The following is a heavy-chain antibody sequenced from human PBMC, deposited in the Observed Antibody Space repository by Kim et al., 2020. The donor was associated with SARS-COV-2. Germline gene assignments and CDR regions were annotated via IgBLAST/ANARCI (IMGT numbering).Heavy chain of an antibody. CDR1: GFSFSTYA. V-gene: IGHV3-23*01. CDR2: IRNNGGST. CDR3: AGARGH. Sequence: GGSLRLSCAASGFSFSTYAMTWVRQAPGKGLEWVSGIRNNGGSTNYADSVNGRFTISRDNSKNTLYLQMNSLRAEDTAVYYCAGARGHWGQGTLVTVSS. J-gene: IGHJ4*02.